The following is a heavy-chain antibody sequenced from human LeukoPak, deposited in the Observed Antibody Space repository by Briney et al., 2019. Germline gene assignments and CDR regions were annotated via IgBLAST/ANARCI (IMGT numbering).Heavy chain of an antibody. CDR2: IYHSGST. J-gene: IGHJ4*02. V-gene: IGHV4-38-2*01. CDR3: ARSGYYDFWGGYSHYFDY. D-gene: IGHD3-3*01. Sequence: SETLSLTCAVSGYSISSGYYWGWIRQPPGKGLEWIGSIYHSGSTYYNPSLKSRVTLSVDTSTNQLSLKLSSVTAADTAVYYCARSGYYDFWGGYSHYFDYWGQGTLVTVSS. CDR1: GYSISSGYY.